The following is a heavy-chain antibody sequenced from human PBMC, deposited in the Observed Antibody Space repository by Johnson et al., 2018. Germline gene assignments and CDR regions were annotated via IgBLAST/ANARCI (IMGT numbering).Heavy chain of an antibody. CDR1: GFTFSSYG. CDR2: IWYDGSHK. V-gene: IGHV3-33*06. D-gene: IGHD2-15*01. Sequence: VQLVESGGGVVQPGRSLRLSCAASGFTFSSYGMHWVRQAPGKGLEWVAVIWYDGSHKYSADSVKGRFTISRDNSKNTLYLQMNSRRAEDTALYYFANDKEDVVVAAPSGGMDVWGQGTTVTVSS. CDR3: ANDKEDVVVAAPSGGMDV. J-gene: IGHJ6*02.